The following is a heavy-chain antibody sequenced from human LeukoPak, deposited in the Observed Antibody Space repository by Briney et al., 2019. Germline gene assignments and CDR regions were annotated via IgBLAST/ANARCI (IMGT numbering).Heavy chain of an antibody. V-gene: IGHV3-30*02. CDR2: IRYDGSNK. CDR3: AKADEYYDYVWGSYRPHKFDY. D-gene: IGHD3-16*02. CDR1: GFTFSSYG. J-gene: IGHJ4*02. Sequence: GGSLRLSCAASGFTFSSYGMHWVRQAPGKGLEWVAFIRYDGSNKYYADSVKGRFTISRDNSKNTLYLQVNSLRAGDTAVYYCAKADEYYDYVWGSYRPHKFDYWGQGTLVTVSS.